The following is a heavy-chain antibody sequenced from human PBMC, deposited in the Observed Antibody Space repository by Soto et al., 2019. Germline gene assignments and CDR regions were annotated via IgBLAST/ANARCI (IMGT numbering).Heavy chain of an antibody. CDR3: ARDRPSEGTMIVVVDYYFDY. CDR1: GFTFSSYA. V-gene: IGHV3-30-3*01. J-gene: IGHJ4*02. Sequence: GGSLRLSCAASGFTFSSYAMHWVRQAPGKGLEWVAVISYDGSNKYYADSVKGRFTISRDNSKNTLYLQMNSLRAEDTAVYYCARDRPSEGTMIVVVDYYFDYWGQGTLVTVSS. D-gene: IGHD3-22*01. CDR2: ISYDGSNK.